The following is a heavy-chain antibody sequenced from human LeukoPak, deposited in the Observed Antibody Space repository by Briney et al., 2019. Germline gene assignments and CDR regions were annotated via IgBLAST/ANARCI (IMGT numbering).Heavy chain of an antibody. CDR2: IGSGGADR. D-gene: IGHD2-2*01. CDR1: GFTFSGYG. Sequence: KPGGSLRLSCAASGFTFSGYGMSWVRQAPGKGLEYVSAIGSGGADRYYADSVKGRFTISRDNAKNSLYLQMNSLRAEDTAVYYCARDGVVVPAAPSTNYYMDVWGKGTTVTVSS. J-gene: IGHJ6*03. V-gene: IGHV3-21*01. CDR3: ARDGVVVPAAPSTNYYMDV.